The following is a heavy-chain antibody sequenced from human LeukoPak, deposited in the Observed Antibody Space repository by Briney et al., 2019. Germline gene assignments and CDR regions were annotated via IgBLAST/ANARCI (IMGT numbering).Heavy chain of an antibody. CDR1: GGSICSGPYY. Sequence: PSETLSLTCTVSGGSICSGPYYWSWIRQTPGEGLEWIGTIYYTKNSYYNSSLKSRVTISIDTSKNQFSLKLNSVTAADTAIYYCARRDNSDSSGYFDHWGQGTLVTVSS. D-gene: IGHD3-22*01. CDR3: ARRDNSDSSGYFDH. V-gene: IGHV4-39*01. J-gene: IGHJ4*02. CDR2: IYYTKNS.